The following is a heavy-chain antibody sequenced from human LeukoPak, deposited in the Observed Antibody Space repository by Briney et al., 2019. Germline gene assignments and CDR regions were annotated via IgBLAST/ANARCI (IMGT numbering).Heavy chain of an antibody. D-gene: IGHD3-22*01. Sequence: GGSLRLSCAASGFTFRSYWMTWVRQAPGKGLEWVANINQDGSQKYYVDSVKGRFTISRDNAKNSLYRQMNSLRGEDTAAYYCARTSLPRYDYDRGGNYWGQGTLVTVSS. CDR3: ARTSLPRYDYDRGGNY. CDR1: GFTFRSYW. CDR2: INQDGSQK. V-gene: IGHV3-7*01. J-gene: IGHJ4*02.